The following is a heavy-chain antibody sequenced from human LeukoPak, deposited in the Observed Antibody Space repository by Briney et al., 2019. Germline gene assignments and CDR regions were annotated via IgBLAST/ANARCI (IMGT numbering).Heavy chain of an antibody. CDR1: GFTFSSYA. CDR3: AAGGTYYYNSSGYLYEP. Sequence: GGSLRLSCAASGFTFSSYAMHWVRQAPGKGLEWVSAISGSGGNTYYADSVKGRFTISRDNSRNTLYLQMNSLRAEDTAVYYCAAGGTYYYNSSGYLYEPWGQGTLVTVSS. V-gene: IGHV3-23*01. D-gene: IGHD3-22*01. CDR2: ISGSGGNT. J-gene: IGHJ5*02.